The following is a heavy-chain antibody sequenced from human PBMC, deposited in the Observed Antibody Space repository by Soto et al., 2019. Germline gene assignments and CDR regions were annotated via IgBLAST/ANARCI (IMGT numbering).Heavy chain of an antibody. Sequence: SETLSLTCAVSGGSISSYDWSWIRQPPGKGLEWIGYIYYSGSTTYNPSLKSRVTISVDTSKNQFSLKLSSVTAADTAVYYCARDIDGSSSLGHWGQGTLVTVSS. CDR1: GGSISSYD. CDR3: ARDIDGSSSLGH. V-gene: IGHV4-59*01. J-gene: IGHJ5*02. CDR2: IYYSGST. D-gene: IGHD2-2*01.